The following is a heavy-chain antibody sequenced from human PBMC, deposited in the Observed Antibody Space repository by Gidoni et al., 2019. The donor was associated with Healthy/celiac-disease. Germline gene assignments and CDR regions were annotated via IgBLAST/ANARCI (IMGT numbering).Heavy chain of an antibody. V-gene: IGHV3-33*01. J-gene: IGHJ4*02. CDR3: ARDDNYDILTGYYKGTFDY. D-gene: IGHD3-9*01. CDR2: IWYDGSNK. CDR1: GFTSSSFG. Sequence: QVQLVESGGGVVQPGRSLRLSCPESGFTSSSFGRHWVRQSPGKGLEWVAVIWYDGSNKYYADSVKGRFTISRDNSKNTLYLQMNSLRAEDTAVYYCARDDNYDILTGYYKGTFDYWGQGTLVTVSS.